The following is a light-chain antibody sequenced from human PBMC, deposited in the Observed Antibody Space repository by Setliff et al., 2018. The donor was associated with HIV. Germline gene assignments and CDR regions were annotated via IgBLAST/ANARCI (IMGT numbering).Light chain of an antibody. J-gene: IGLJ3*02. CDR3: GTWDSSLSAPV. Sequence: QSALPQPPSVSAAPGQKVTISCSGSSSNIGNNYVSWYQQFPGTAPKLFVYENNKRPSGIPDRVSGSKSGTSATLGITGLQTGDEADYYCGTWDSSLSAPVFGGGTKVTVL. V-gene: IGLV1-51*02. CDR1: SSNIGNNY. CDR2: ENN.